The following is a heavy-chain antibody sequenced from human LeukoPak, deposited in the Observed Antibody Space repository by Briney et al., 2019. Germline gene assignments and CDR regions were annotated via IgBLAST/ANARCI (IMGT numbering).Heavy chain of an antibody. V-gene: IGHV4-61*01. Sequence: PSETLSLTCTVSGGSVSSGSYYWSWIRQPPGKGLEWIGYIYYSGSTNYNPSLKSRVTISVDTSKNQFSLKLSSVTAADTAVYYCASLWGYVASFDWFDPWGQGTLVTVSS. CDR2: IYYSGST. J-gene: IGHJ5*02. CDR1: GGSVSSGSYY. D-gene: IGHD2-21*01. CDR3: ASLWGYVASFDWFDP.